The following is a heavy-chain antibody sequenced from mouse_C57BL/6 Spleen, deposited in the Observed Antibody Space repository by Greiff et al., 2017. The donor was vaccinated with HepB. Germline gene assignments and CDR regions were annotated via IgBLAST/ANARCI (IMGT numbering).Heavy chain of an antibody. J-gene: IGHJ2*01. CDR1: GFTFSSYA. Sequence: DVHLVESGGGLVKPGGSLKLSCAASGFTFSSYAMSWVRQTPEKRLEWVATISDGGSYTYYPDNVKGRFTISRDNAKNNLYLQMSHLKSEDTAMYYCARSRFLDYWGQGTTLTVSS. CDR2: ISDGGSYT. CDR3: ARSRFLDY. V-gene: IGHV5-4*01.